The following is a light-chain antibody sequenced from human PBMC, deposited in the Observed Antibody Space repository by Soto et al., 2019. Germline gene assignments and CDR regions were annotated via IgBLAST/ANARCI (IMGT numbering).Light chain of an antibody. CDR1: QSISNW. CDR2: HAS. Sequence: DIQMTQSPSTLPASVGDRVTITCRASQSISNWLAWYQQKPGTAPKVLIYHASNLQSGVPSRFSGSGSGTEFTLTASSLQPEDFAVYYCQQYNNWPFTFGPGTKVDIK. J-gene: IGKJ3*01. CDR3: QQYNNWPFT. V-gene: IGKV1-5*01.